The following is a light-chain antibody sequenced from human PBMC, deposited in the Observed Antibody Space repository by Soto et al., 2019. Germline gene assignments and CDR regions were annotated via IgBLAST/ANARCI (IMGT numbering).Light chain of an antibody. CDR1: QSLLHSNVYNY. J-gene: IGKJ5*01. CDR3: MQALQTPNT. CDR2: LGS. Sequence: DIVMTQSPLSLPVTPGEPASISCRSSQSLLHSNVYNYLDWYLQKPGQSPQLLIYLGSNRSSGVPDRFSGSGSGTYFTLKISRVEAEDVGLYYCMQALQTPNTFGQGTRLEIK. V-gene: IGKV2-28*01.